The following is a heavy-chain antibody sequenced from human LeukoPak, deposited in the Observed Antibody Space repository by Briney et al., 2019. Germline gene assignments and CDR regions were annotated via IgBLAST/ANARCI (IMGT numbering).Heavy chain of an antibody. CDR2: ISYSGST. Sequence: SETLSLTCTVSGDSISGYYWSWVRLPPGKGLEWIGYISYSGSTNYNPSLKSRVSISVDTSKNQFSLKLNSVTPEDTAVYFCVRLVGGDIDYWGQGTLVTVSS. J-gene: IGHJ4*02. V-gene: IGHV4-59*12. D-gene: IGHD5-12*01. CDR1: GDSISGYY. CDR3: VRLVGGDIDY.